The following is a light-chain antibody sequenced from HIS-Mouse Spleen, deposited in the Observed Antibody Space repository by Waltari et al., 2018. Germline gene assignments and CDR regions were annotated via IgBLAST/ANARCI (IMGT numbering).Light chain of an antibody. V-gene: IGLV3-10*01. CDR2: EDS. CDR3: YSTDSSGNHRV. CDR1: ALPKKY. Sequence: SYELTQPPSVSVSPGQTARITCSGDALPKKYAYWYQQKPGQAPVLVINEDSKRPSGIPERFSGSSSGTMATLTISGAQVEDEADYYCYSTDSSGNHRVFGGGTKLTVL. J-gene: IGLJ2*01.